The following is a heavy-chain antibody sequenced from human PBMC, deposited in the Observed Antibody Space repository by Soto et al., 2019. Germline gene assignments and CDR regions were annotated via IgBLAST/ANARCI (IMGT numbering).Heavy chain of an antibody. CDR1: GFTFSNAW. CDR2: IKSETDGGTT. J-gene: IGHJ6*02. D-gene: IGHD2-15*01. V-gene: IGHV3-15*01. CDR3: TTEQGYCSGGTCFYHYYGMDV. Sequence: NPVGSLRLSGAASGFTFSNAWMSWVRQAPGKGLEWVGRIKSETDGGTTDYAAPVKGRFTISRDDSKNTLYLQMNSLKTEDTAVYYCTTEQGYCSGGTCFYHYYGMDVWGQGTTVTVSS.